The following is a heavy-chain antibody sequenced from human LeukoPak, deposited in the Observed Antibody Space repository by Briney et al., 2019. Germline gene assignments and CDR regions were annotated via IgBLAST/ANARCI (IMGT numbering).Heavy chain of an antibody. J-gene: IGHJ4*02. CDR2: ISSSSIYT. CDR1: GFTFSDYY. CDR3: ARMRSSSTPYFDY. Sequence: GGSLRLSCAASGFTFSDYYMNWIRQAPGKGLEWVSYISSSSIYTNYADSVKGRFTISRDNAKNSLYLQVNSLRDEDTAVYYCARMRSSSTPYFDYWGQGTLVTVSS. V-gene: IGHV3-11*06.